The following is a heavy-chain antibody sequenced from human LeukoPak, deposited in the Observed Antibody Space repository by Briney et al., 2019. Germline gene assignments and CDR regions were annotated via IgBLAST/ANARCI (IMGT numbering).Heavy chain of an antibody. J-gene: IGHJ6*03. CDR3: AKDRCSNGIGCLYYYMDV. V-gene: IGHV3-23*01. Sequence: GGSLRLSCAASGFTFSSYAMSWVRQAPGKGLEWVSAISGSGGSTYYADSVKGRFTISRDNSKNTLYLQMNSLRAEDTAVYYCAKDRCSNGIGCLYYYMDVWGKGTTVAISS. CDR2: ISGSGGST. CDR1: GFTFSSYA. D-gene: IGHD2-2*01.